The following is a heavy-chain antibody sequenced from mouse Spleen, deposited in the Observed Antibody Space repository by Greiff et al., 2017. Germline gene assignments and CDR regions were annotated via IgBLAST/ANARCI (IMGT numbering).Heavy chain of an antibody. J-gene: IGHJ2*01. CDR1: GFTFSDYY. Sequence: EVMLVESGGGLVQPGGSLKLSCATSGFTFSDYYMYWVRQTPEKRLEWVAYISNGGGSTYYPDTVKGRFTISRDNAKNTLYLQMSRLKSEDTAMYYCARHRWDEYYFDYWGQGTTLTVSS. V-gene: IGHV5-12*02. D-gene: IGHD4-1*01. CDR2: ISNGGGST. CDR3: ARHRWDEYYFDY.